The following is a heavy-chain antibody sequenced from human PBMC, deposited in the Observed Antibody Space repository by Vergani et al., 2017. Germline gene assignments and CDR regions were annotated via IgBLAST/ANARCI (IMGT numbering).Heavy chain of an antibody. Sequence: EVQLVESGGGLVKPGGSLRLSCAASGFTFSSYSMNWVRQAPGKGLEWVSSISSSSSYIYYADSVKGRFTISRDNAKNSLYLQMNSLRAEDTAVYYCASWECWTFEYFDYWGQGTLVTVSS. CDR3: ASWECWTFEYFDY. J-gene: IGHJ4*02. V-gene: IGHV3-21*01. CDR1: GFTFSSYS. CDR2: ISSSSSYI. D-gene: IGHD1-26*01.